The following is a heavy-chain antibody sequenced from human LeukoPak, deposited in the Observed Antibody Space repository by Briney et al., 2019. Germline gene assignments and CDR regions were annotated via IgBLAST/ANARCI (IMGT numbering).Heavy chain of an antibody. Sequence: PGGSLRLSCAASGFTFSSYWMSWVRQAPGKGLEWVANIKQDGSEKYYVDSVKGRFTISRDNAKNSLYLQMNSLRAEDTAVYYCAKDRGNYGGNSGDFDYWGQGTLVTVSS. V-gene: IGHV3-7*03. CDR1: GFTFSSYW. J-gene: IGHJ4*02. CDR2: IKQDGSEK. D-gene: IGHD4-23*01. CDR3: AKDRGNYGGNSGDFDY.